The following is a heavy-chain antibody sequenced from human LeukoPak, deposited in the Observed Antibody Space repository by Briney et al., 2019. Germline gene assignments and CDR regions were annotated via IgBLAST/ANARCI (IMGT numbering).Heavy chain of an antibody. V-gene: IGHV1-24*01. CDR2: FDPEDGET. CDR1: GYTGIELS. D-gene: IGHD3-3*01. J-gene: IGHJ3*02. Sequence: GASVKVSCKLSGYTGIELSMHWVRQVPGKGLEWMGGFDPEDGETKYAQKFQGRVTMTEDTSTDTAYMELSRLTPEDTAVYYCATHTISGVVTYASLIWGRGTLVTVSS. CDR3: ATHTISGVVTYASLI.